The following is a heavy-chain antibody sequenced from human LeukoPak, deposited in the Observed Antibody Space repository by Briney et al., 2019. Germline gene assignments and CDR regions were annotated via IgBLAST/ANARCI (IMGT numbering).Heavy chain of an antibody. CDR1: GFTFSSYG. J-gene: IGHJ6*02. CDR2: ISYDGSNK. V-gene: IGHV3-30*18. D-gene: IGHD2-2*01. CDR3: AKDLEVVVPAAAYYYYYGMDV. Sequence: GGSLRLSCAASGFTFSSYGMHWVRQAPGKGLEWVAVISYDGSNKYYADSVKGRFTISRDNSKNTLYLQMNSLRAEDTAVYYCAKDLEVVVPAAAYYYYYGMDVWGQGTTVTVSS.